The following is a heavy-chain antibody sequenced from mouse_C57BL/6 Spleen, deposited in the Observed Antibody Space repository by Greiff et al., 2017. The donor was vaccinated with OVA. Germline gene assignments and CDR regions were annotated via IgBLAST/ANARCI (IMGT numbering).Heavy chain of an antibody. D-gene: IGHD2-12*01. CDR2: ISDGGSYT. CDR1: GFTFSSYA. Sequence: DVKLVESGGGLVKPGGSLKLSCAASGFTFSSYAMSWVRQTPEKRLEWVATISDGGSYTYYPDNVKGRFTISRDNAKNNLYLQMSHLKSEDTAMYYCARGAYSFFDYWGQGTTLTVSS. CDR3: ARGAYSFFDY. J-gene: IGHJ2*01. V-gene: IGHV5-4*03.